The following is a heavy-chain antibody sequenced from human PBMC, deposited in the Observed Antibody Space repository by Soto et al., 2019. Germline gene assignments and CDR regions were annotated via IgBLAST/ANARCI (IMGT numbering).Heavy chain of an antibody. J-gene: IGHJ6*02. D-gene: IGHD6-6*01. CDR1: GYTFTSYD. V-gene: IGHV1-8*01. Sequence: QVQLVQSGAEVKKPGASVKVSCKASGYTFTSYDINWVRQATGQGLEWMGWMNPNSGNTDYAQKFQGRVTMTRNTSIRTTYMELSSLRSEDTAVYYCARRGLSSSSTFMYHYYGMDVWGQGTTVTVSS. CDR3: ARRGLSSSSTFMYHYYGMDV. CDR2: MNPNSGNT.